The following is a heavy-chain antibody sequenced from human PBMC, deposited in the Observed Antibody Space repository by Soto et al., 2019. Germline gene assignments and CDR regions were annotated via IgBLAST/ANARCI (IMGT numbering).Heavy chain of an antibody. V-gene: IGHV3-23*01. CDR1: GFTFSSYA. Sequence: EVQLLESGGGLVQPGGSLRLSCAASGFTFSSYAMWWVRQAPGKGLECVSAISGGGETTYYEDSVKGRFTISRDNSKNTLYLQMNSLRAEDTAVYYCAFNSGSGSYYFDYWSQGTLVTVSS. CDR3: AFNSGSGSYYFDY. CDR2: ISGGGETT. D-gene: IGHD3-10*01. J-gene: IGHJ4*02.